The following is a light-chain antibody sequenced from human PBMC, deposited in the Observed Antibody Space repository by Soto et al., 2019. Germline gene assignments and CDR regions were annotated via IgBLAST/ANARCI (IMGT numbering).Light chain of an antibody. CDR1: QSVSNTY. J-gene: IGKJ1*01. V-gene: IGKV3-20*01. CDR3: QQHDSSPGM. Sequence: VLTQSPGTLSLSPGERATLSCRASQSVSNTYVAWYQHIPGQTPRLLIYGASNRATGIPDRFSGSGSGTDVTLTISKLEPEDFAVYYCQQHDSSPGMCGQVTKLDLK. CDR2: GAS.